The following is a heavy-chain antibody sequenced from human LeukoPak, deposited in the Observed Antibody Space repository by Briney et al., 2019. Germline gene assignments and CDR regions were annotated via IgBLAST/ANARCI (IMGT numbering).Heavy chain of an antibody. CDR3: AGAHSSSWSVF. Sequence: GGSLRLSCTASGFTLSDYSMNWVRQAPGKGLEWVSVIYSGGNTYYADSVKGRFTISRDNSKSTLYLQMNSLRAEDTAVYYCAGAHSSSWSVFWGQGTLVTVSS. CDR1: GFTLSDYS. CDR2: IYSGGNT. J-gene: IGHJ5*01. V-gene: IGHV3-53*01. D-gene: IGHD6-13*01.